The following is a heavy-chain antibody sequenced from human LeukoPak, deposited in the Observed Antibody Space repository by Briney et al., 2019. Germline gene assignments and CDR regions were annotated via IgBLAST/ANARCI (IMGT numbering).Heavy chain of an antibody. V-gene: IGHV3-48*04. CDR3: ARADSSGIDY. Sequence: GGSLRLSCAASGFTFSSYSMNWVRQAPGKGLEWVSYISSSSSTIYCADSVKGRFTISRDNAKNSLYLQMNSLRAEDTAVYYCARADSSGIDYWGQGTLVTVSS. CDR2: ISSSSSTI. D-gene: IGHD3-22*01. J-gene: IGHJ4*02. CDR1: GFTFSSYS.